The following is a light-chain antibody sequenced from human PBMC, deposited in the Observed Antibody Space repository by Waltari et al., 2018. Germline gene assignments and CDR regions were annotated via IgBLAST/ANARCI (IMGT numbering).Light chain of an antibody. J-gene: IGKJ1*01. CDR1: QDVINF. Sequence: QMTQSPSSLSASVGDRITISCQSSQDVINFINWYQQKPGKAPQLLIYDGATLTTGVPSRFSGSGSGTHFTLTINSLQPGDVGNYYCQQSEAFGKGTKV. CDR3: QQSEA. CDR2: DGA. V-gene: IGKV1-33*01.